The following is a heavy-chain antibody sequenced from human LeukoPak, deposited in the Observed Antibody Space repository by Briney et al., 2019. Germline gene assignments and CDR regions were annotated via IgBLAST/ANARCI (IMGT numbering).Heavy chain of an antibody. CDR2: ISSSSSTI. D-gene: IGHD5-24*01. CDR1: GFTFSSYS. Sequence: GGSLRLSCAASGFTFSSYSMNWVRQAPGKGLEWVSYISSSSSTIYYADSVKGRFTISRDNAKHSLYLQMNSLRAEDTAVYYCASPEGLERATTLWGQGTLVTVSS. CDR3: ASPEGLERATTL. V-gene: IGHV3-48*01. J-gene: IGHJ4*02.